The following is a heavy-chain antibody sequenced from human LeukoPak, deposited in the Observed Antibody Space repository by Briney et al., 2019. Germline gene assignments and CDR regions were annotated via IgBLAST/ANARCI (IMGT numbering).Heavy chain of an antibody. CDR1: GYTLTELS. CDR2: CDPEDGET. V-gene: IGHV1-24*01. J-gene: IGHJ4*02. D-gene: IGHD2-2*01. Sequence: ASVKVSCKVSGYTLTELSMHWVRQAPGKGLEWMGGCDPEDGETIYAQKFQGRVTMTEDTSTDTAYMELSSLRSEDTAVYYCATASGYCSSTSCYSYWGQGTLVTVSS. CDR3: ATASGYCSSTSCYSY.